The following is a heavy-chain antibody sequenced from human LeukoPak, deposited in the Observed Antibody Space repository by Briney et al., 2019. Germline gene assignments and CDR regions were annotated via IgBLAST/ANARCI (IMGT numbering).Heavy chain of an antibody. J-gene: IGHJ6*02. CDR1: GYTFTGYY. CDR3: ARDDCSGGSCYYYYGMDV. D-gene: IGHD2-15*01. Sequence: ASVKVSCKASGYTFTGYYMHWVRQAPGQGLEWMGWINPNSGGTNYAQKFQGWVTMTRDTSISTAYMELSRLRSDDTAVYYCARDDCSGGSCYYYYGMDVWGRGTTVTVS. V-gene: IGHV1-2*04. CDR2: INPNSGGT.